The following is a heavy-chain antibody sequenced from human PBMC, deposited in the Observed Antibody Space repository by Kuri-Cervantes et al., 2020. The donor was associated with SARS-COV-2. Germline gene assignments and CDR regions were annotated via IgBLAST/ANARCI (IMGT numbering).Heavy chain of an antibody. Sequence: SQTLSLTCAVYGGSSSDDKWSWIRQAPEKGLEWVGEITESGSTNYNPSLKGRVSMSVDTSKKQFSLKLTSVTAADTAIYYCARGRYDVTMIVVVVTAASSYFDLWGRGTLVTVSS. D-gene: IGHD3-22*01. CDR1: GGSSSDDK. CDR3: ARGRYDVTMIVVVVTAASSYFDL. J-gene: IGHJ2*01. CDR2: ITESGST. V-gene: IGHV4-34*01.